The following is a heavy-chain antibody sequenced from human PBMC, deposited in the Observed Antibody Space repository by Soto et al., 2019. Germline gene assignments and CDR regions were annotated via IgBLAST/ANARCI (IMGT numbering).Heavy chain of an antibody. V-gene: IGHV3-30*18. CDR2: ISYDGSSK. CDR1: GFTFSSYG. CDR3: AKDEELQLPAFDI. D-gene: IGHD1-1*01. Sequence: GGSLRLSCAASGFTFSSYGMHWVRQSPGKGLQWVAVISYDGSSKFYADSVEGRFTISRDNSKNTLFLQMSSLRTEDAAVYYCAKDEELQLPAFDIWGQGTMVTVSS. J-gene: IGHJ3*02.